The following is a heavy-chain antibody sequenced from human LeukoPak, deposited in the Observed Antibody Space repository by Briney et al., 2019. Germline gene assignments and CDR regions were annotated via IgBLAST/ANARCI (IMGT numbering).Heavy chain of an antibody. J-gene: IGHJ4*02. CDR2: ISYDGSNK. Sequence: GRSLRLSCSASGFTFSSYGMHWVRQAPGKGLEWVAVISYDGSNKYYADSVKGRFTISRDNSKIKLYLQMTSLRAEDTAVYYCAKVFDWFFDYWGQGTLVTVSS. CDR3: AKVFDWFFDY. D-gene: IGHD3-9*01. CDR1: GFTFSSYG. V-gene: IGHV3-30*18.